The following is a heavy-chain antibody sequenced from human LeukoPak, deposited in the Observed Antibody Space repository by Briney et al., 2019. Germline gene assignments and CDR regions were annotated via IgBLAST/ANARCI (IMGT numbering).Heavy chain of an antibody. V-gene: IGHV4-34*01. Sequence: SETLSLTCAVYGGSFSGYYWSWIRQPPGKGLEWIGEINHSGSTNYNPSLKSRVTISVDRSKNQSSLKLSSVTAADTAVYYCARGAKDYYGSGSYWRDLRGQGNWFDPWGQGTLVTVSS. D-gene: IGHD3-10*01. CDR3: ARGAKDYYGSGSYWRDLRGQGNWFDP. J-gene: IGHJ5*02. CDR1: GGSFSGYY. CDR2: INHSGST.